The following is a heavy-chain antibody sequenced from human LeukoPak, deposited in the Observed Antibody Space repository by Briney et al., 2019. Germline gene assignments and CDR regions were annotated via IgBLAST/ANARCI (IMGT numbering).Heavy chain of an antibody. D-gene: IGHD5-12*01. J-gene: IGHJ6*02. CDR3: ARVGASGYDLANNLYYYYYGMDV. CDR2: IYYSGST. Sequence: SETLSLTCTVSGGSISSYYWSWIRQPPGKGLEWIGYIYYSGSTYYNPSLKSRVTISVDTSKNQFSLKLSSVTAADTAVYYCARVGASGYDLANNLYYYYYGMDVWGQGTTVTVSS. V-gene: IGHV4-59*12. CDR1: GGSISSYY.